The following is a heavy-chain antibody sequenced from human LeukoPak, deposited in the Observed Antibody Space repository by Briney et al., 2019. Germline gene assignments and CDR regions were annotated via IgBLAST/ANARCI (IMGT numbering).Heavy chain of an antibody. D-gene: IGHD6-13*01. J-gene: IGHJ5*02. CDR3: AREDSSSRGYYNWFDP. V-gene: IGHV4-59*01. CDR1: GVSISTYY. Sequence: SETLSLTCTVSGVSISTYYWSWIRQPPGKGLEWIGYIYYSGSTTYNPSPKSRVTISVDTSKKQFSLKLSSVTAADTAVYYCAREDSSSRGYYNWFDPWGQGTLVTVSS. CDR2: IYYSGST.